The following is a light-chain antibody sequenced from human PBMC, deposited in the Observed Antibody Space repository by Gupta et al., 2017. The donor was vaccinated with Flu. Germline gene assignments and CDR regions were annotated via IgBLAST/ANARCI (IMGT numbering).Light chain of an antibody. Sequence: QSVLTPPPSASGTPGQRVTLPCSGSRSNIGSNTVNWYQQFPGTAPKVLIYNNSQRPSGVPDRFSGSKSGTSASLAISGLQSEDEADYYCGTWDGSLNGWVFGGGTKLTVL. CDR2: NNS. J-gene: IGLJ3*02. CDR1: RSNIGSNT. V-gene: IGLV1-44*01. CDR3: GTWDGSLNGWV.